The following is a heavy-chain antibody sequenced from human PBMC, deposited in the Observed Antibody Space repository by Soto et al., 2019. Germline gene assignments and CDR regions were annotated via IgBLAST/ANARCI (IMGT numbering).Heavy chain of an antibody. V-gene: IGHV3-74*01. Sequence: EVQLLESGGGLVQPGGSLRLSCAASGFTFSSYWMHWLRQAPGKGLVWFSRINSDGSSTFYADSVKGRFTSSRDNAKNTLYLQMNSLRAEDTAVYNCARDFGYWGQGTLVTVSS. CDR3: ARDFGY. D-gene: IGHD3-10*01. CDR2: INSDGSST. J-gene: IGHJ4*02. CDR1: GFTFSSYW.